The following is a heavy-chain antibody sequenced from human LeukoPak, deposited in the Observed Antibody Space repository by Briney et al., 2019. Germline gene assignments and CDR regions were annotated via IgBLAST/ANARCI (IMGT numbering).Heavy chain of an antibody. J-gene: IGHJ6*02. CDR3: TTSIDRGVLRYFDWLPWSGMDV. Sequence: GGSLRLSCAASGFTFSNAWMSWVRQAPGKGLEWVGRIKSKTDGGTTDYAAPVKGRFTISRDDSKNTLYLQMNSLKTEDTAVYYCTTSIDRGVLRYFDWLPWSGMDVWGQGTTVTVSS. CDR1: GFTFSNAW. D-gene: IGHD3-9*01. CDR2: IKSKTDGGTT. V-gene: IGHV3-15*01.